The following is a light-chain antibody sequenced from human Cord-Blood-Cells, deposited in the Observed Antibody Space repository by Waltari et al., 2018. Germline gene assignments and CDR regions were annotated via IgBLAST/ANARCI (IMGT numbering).Light chain of an antibody. V-gene: IGKV1-39*01. CDR3: QQSYSTLMYT. CDR2: AAA. CDR1: QSISSY. J-gene: IGKJ2*01. Sequence: LSASVGDSVTITCRASQSISSYLNWYQQKPGKAPKLLIYAAASLQSGVPSRFSGSGSGTDFTLTISSLQPEDFATYYCQQSYSTLMYTFGQGTKLEIK.